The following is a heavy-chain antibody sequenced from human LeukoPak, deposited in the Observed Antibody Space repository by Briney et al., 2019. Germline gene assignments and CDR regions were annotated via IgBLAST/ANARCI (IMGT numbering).Heavy chain of an antibody. D-gene: IGHD2-15*01. Sequence: GGSLRLSCAASGFSLSTYWIHWVRQGPGKGLVWVSRINTDGSYTSYADSVKGRFTISRDNAKNSLYLQMNSLRAEDTAVYYCARDRPSLYCSGGSCYRDAFDIWGQGTMVTVSS. CDR3: ARDRPSLYCSGGSCYRDAFDI. J-gene: IGHJ3*02. CDR2: INTDGSYT. CDR1: GFSLSTYW. V-gene: IGHV3-74*01.